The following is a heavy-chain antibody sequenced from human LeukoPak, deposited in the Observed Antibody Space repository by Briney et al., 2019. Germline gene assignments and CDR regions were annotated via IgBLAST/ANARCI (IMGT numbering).Heavy chain of an antibody. Sequence: GGPLRLSCAASGFTFSSYWMHWVRQAPGKGLVWVSRINSDGSSTGYADSVKGRFTISRDNAKNTLYVQMNSLRAEDTAVYYCARAYQQNNNWFDPWGQGTLVTVYS. V-gene: IGHV3-74*01. CDR3: ARAYQQNNNWFDP. D-gene: IGHD6-13*01. CDR2: INSDGSST. CDR1: GFTFSSYW. J-gene: IGHJ5*02.